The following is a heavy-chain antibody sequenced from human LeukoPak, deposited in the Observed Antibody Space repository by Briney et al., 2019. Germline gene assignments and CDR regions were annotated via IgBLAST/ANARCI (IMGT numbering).Heavy chain of an antibody. D-gene: IGHD7-27*01. V-gene: IGHV3-66*01. Sequence: PGGSLRLSCAVSRFTVSSNYMSWVRQAPGKGLEWVSVIYSGGNTYYADSVKGRFTISRDNSKNTLYLQMNSLRAEDTAVYYCARDILGFNGFHDYWGQGTLVTVSS. J-gene: IGHJ4*02. CDR1: RFTVSSNY. CDR3: ARDILGFNGFHDY. CDR2: IYSGGNT.